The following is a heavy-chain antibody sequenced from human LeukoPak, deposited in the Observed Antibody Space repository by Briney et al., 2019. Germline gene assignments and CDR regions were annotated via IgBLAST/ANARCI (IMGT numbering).Heavy chain of an antibody. D-gene: IGHD2-2*01. CDR2: IYTSGSI. J-gene: IGHJ6*03. Sequence: SETLSLTCTVSGGSISSYYWSWIRQPAGKGLEWIGRIYTSGSINYNPSLKSRVTMSVDTSKNQFSLKLSSVTAADTAVYYCARLSLGYCSSTSCSQPLYYYYYMDVWGKGTTVTVSS. CDR1: GGSISSYY. CDR3: ARLSLGYCSSTSCSQPLYYYYYMDV. V-gene: IGHV4-4*07.